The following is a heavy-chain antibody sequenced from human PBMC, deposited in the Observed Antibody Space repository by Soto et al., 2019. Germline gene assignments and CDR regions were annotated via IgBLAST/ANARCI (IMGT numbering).Heavy chain of an antibody. CDR1: GYTFTSYG. V-gene: IGHV1-18*04. D-gene: IGHD3-3*01. CDR2: ISAYNGNT. J-gene: IGHJ4*02. CDR3: ARVITIFGVVIIPRYYFDY. Sequence: ASVKVSCKASGYTFTSYGISWVRQAPGQGLEWMGWISAYNGNTNYAQKLQGRVTMTTDTSTSTACMELRSLRSDDTAVYYCARVITIFGVVIIPRYYFDYWGQGTLVTVSS.